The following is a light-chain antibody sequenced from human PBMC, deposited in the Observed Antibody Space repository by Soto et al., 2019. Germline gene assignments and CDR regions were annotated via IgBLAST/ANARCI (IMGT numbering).Light chain of an antibody. CDR3: QHYYSTPPT. Sequence: DIVMTQSPDSLAVSLGEWATINCKSSQSVLYSSTNKDYLAWYQQKPGQPPKLLIYWASTRESGVPDRFSGSGSGTDFTLTISSLQAEDVAVYYCQHYYSTPPTFGGGTKVEIK. J-gene: IGKJ4*01. V-gene: IGKV4-1*01. CDR2: WAS. CDR1: QSVLYSSTNKDY.